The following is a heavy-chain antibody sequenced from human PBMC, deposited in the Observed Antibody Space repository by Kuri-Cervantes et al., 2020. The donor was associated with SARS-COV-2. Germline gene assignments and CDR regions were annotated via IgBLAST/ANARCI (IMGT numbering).Heavy chain of an antibody. J-gene: IGHJ5*02. CDR3: AALTGGVDWLPQFDP. Sequence: GESLKISCTASGFTFGDYAMSWVRQAPGKGLEWVGFIRSKAYGGTTEYAASVKGRFTISRDDSKSTAYLQMNSLRTEDTAVYYCAALTGGVDWLPQFDPWGQGTLVTVSS. CDR2: IRSKAYGGTT. D-gene: IGHD3-9*01. V-gene: IGHV3-49*04. CDR1: GFTFGDYA.